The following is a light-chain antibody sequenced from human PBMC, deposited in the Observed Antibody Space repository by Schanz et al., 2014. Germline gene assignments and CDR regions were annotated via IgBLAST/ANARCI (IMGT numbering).Light chain of an antibody. Sequence: QSVLTQPPSASGTPGQRVTISCSGSSSNIGSNTVNWYQHLPGTAPKLFIHSNNQRPSGVPDRFSGSKSGTSASLAISGLQSEDEADYYCQSYDSSLSGSVFGGGTKVTVL. CDR3: QSYDSSLSGSV. J-gene: IGLJ2*01. V-gene: IGLV1-44*01. CDR1: SSNIGSNT. CDR2: SNN.